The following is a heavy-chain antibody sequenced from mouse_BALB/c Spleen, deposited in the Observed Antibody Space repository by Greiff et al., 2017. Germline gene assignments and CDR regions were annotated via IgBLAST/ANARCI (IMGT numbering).Heavy chain of an antibody. Sequence: EVKLVESGGGLVQPGGSRKLSCAASGFTFSSFGMHWVRQAPEKGLEWVAYISSGSSTIYYADTVKGRFTISRDNPKNTLFLQMTSLRSGDTAMYYCARKGNYGYDYFDYWGQGTTLTVSS. CDR2: ISSGSSTI. J-gene: IGHJ2*01. D-gene: IGHD1-2*01. CDR1: GFTFSSFG. V-gene: IGHV5-17*02. CDR3: ARKGNYGYDYFDY.